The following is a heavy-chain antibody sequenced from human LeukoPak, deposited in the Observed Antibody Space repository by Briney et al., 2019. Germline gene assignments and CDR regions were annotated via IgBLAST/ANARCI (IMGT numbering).Heavy chain of an antibody. D-gene: IGHD3-22*01. V-gene: IGHV5-51*01. CDR1: GYSFTSCW. Sequence: GESLKISCKGSGYSFTSCWIGWVRQMPGKGLEWMGIIYPGDSDTRYSPSFQGQVTISADKSISTAYLQWSSLKASDTAMYYCARHGVYDDELFQHWGQGTLVTVSS. J-gene: IGHJ1*01. CDR2: IYPGDSDT. CDR3: ARHGVYDDELFQH.